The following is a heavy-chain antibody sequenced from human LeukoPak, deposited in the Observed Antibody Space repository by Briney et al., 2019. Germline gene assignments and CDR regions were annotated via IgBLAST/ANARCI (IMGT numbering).Heavy chain of an antibody. D-gene: IGHD4-23*01. CDR2: IIPIFGTS. J-gene: IGHJ5*02. Sequence: ASVKVSCKASGGTFSIYAISWVRQAPGQGLEWMGGIIPIFGTSNYAQRFQGRVTITTDESTSTAYMELSSLRSEDTAVYYCARERGDYGGKSGWFDPWGQGTLVTVSS. V-gene: IGHV1-69*05. CDR3: ARERGDYGGKSGWFDP. CDR1: GGTFSIYA.